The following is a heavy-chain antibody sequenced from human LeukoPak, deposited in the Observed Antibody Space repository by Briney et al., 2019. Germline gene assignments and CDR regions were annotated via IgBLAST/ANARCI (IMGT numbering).Heavy chain of an antibody. Sequence: GGSLRLSCAASGFSFSAYWMTWVRQAPGTGLEWVGNITPAGTETYYVDPVKGRFTISRDNAKNLRYLQMNSLRAEDTAVYYCARFGYVAAVDLWGQGTLVTVSS. CDR3: ARFGYVAAVDL. CDR1: GFSFSAYW. D-gene: IGHD2-15*01. V-gene: IGHV3-7*01. J-gene: IGHJ4*02. CDR2: ITPAGTET.